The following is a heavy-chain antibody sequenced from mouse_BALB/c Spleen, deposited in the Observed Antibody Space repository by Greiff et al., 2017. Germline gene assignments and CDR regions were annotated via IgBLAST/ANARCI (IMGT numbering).Heavy chain of an antibody. V-gene: IGHV1S45*01. D-gene: IGHD2-10*02. J-gene: IGHJ4*01. CDR1: GYTFTNHH. CDR3: ARWRYGNLAMDY. CDR2: INPYNDYT. Sequence: VQLQQSGAELVRPGASVKISCKASGYTFTNHHINWVKQRPGQGLDWIGYINPYNDYTSYNQKFKGKATLTVAKSSNTAYMELISLTSEDSAVYYSARWRYGNLAMDYWGRGTSVTVSS.